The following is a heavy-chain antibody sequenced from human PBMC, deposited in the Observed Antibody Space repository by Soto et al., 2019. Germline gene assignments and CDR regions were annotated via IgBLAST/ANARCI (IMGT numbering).Heavy chain of an antibody. V-gene: IGHV1-69*13. CDR1: GGTFSSYA. CDR3: AAGPAAMGAPFDY. J-gene: IGHJ4*02. CDR2: IIPIFGTA. Sequence: ASVKVSCKASGGTFSSYAISWVRQAPGQGLEWMGGIIPIFGTANYAQKFQGRVTITADESTSTAYMELSSLRSEDTAVYYCAAGPAAMGAPFDYWGQGTLVTVSS. D-gene: IGHD2-2*01.